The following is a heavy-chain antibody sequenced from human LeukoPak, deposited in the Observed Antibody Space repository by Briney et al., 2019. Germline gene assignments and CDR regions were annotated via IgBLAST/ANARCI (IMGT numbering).Heavy chain of an antibody. CDR3: ARSGIAAAGTPASYSSALDY. J-gene: IGHJ4*02. V-gene: IGHV4-34*01. D-gene: IGHD6-13*01. CDR1: GGSFSGYY. Sequence: SETLSLTCAVYGGSFSGYYWSWIRQPPGKGLEWIGEINHSGSTNYNPSLRSRVTISVDTSKNQFSLKLSSVTAADTAVYYCARSGIAAAGTPASYSSALDYWGQGTLVTVSS. CDR2: INHSGST.